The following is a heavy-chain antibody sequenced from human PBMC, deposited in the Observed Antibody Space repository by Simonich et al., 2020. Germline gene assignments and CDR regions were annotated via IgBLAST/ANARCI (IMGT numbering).Heavy chain of an antibody. D-gene: IGHD2-15*01. Sequence: QVPLVQSGAEVKKPGSSVKVSCKASGGTFSSYAISWVRQAPGQGLEWRGGLIPSRGRANDAQKGQGRVTITADKSTSTAYMELSSLRSEDTAVYYCARGGLADRRVVYYYYMDVWGKGTTVTVSS. CDR1: GGTFSSYA. V-gene: IGHV1-69*06. J-gene: IGHJ6*03. CDR3: ARGGLADRRVVYYYYMDV. CDR2: LIPSRGRA.